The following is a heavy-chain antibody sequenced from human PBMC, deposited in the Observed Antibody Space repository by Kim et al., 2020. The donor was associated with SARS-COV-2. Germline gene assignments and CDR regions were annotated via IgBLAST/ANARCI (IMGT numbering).Heavy chain of an antibody. CDR1: VFTFSSFD. V-gene: IGHV3-23*01. CDR2: VNTDGFST. CDR3: ARDAGTLDN. D-gene: IGHD3-10*01. Sequence: GGSLRLSCTASVFTFSSFDMNWVRQAPGKGLEWVSRVNTDGFSTYYADSVKGRFTISRDNSRNTLYLQLNSLRADDTAVYYCARDAGTLDNWGQGTLVTVSS. J-gene: IGHJ4*02.